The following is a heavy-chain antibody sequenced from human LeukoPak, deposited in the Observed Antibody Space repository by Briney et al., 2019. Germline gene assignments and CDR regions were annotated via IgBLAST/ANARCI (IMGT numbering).Heavy chain of an antibody. CDR1: GGSISSCY. V-gene: IGHV4-59*01. CDR3: AREGGYDILTHHDAFDI. D-gene: IGHD3-9*01. CDR2: IYYSGGT. Sequence: SETLSLTCTVSGGSISSCYWSWIRQPPGKGLEWIGYIYYSGGTNYNPSLKSRVTISVDTSKNQFSLKLSSVTAADTAVYYCAREGGYDILTHHDAFDIWGQGTMVTVSS. J-gene: IGHJ3*02.